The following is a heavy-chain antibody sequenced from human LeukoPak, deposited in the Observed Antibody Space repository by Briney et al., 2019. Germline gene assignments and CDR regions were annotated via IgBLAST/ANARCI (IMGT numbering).Heavy chain of an antibody. Sequence: PGGSLRLSCAVSGFTFSSYRMSWVRQAPGKGLEWVSSISTSSSSKYYADSVKGRFTVSRDNAKNSLDLQMNSLRAEDTAVYYCARRGLRSSGWYSPYYYYYGMDVWGQGTTVTVSS. CDR2: ISTSSSSK. CDR1: GFTFSSYR. V-gene: IGHV3-21*01. J-gene: IGHJ6*02. D-gene: IGHD6-19*01. CDR3: ARRGLRSSGWYSPYYYYYGMDV.